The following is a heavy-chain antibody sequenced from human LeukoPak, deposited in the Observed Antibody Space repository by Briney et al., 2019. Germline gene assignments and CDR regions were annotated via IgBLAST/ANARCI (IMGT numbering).Heavy chain of an antibody. Sequence: GGSLRLSCAASGFTFSSHWMSWVRQAPGKGLEWVANIKQDGSEKYYVDSVKGRFSISRDNAKNSLYLQMNSLRAEDTAVYYCASEGSDYWGQGTLVTVSS. CDR1: GFTFSSHW. CDR2: IKQDGSEK. D-gene: IGHD2-15*01. CDR3: ASEGSDY. V-gene: IGHV3-7*01. J-gene: IGHJ4*02.